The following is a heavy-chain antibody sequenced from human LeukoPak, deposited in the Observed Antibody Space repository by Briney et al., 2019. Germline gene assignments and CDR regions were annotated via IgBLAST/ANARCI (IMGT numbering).Heavy chain of an antibody. Sequence: ASENLSLTSAGYGGSFCGYYWSWIPPPPGKGREWIGEINHSVSTNYNTSLKRQVTIPVATSKEQSSLKLSSVNATARAVNYWPTTYFGSGSYYSAGYGNWGQRNLGTVSS. CDR1: GGSFCGYY. D-gene: IGHD3-10*01. CDR3: PTTYFGSGSYYSAGYGN. J-gene: IGHJ4*02. CDR2: INHSVST. V-gene: IGHV4-34*01.